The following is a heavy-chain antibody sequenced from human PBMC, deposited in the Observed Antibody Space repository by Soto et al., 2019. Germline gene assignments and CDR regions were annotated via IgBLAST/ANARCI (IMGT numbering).Heavy chain of an antibody. CDR2: IYYSGST. V-gene: IGHV4-59*01. CDR1: GGSISSYY. J-gene: IGHJ3*02. CDR3: ARDGDGYNRGAFDI. D-gene: IGHD5-12*01. Sequence: LSLTCTVSGGSISSYYWSWIRQPPGKGLEWIGYIYYSGSTNYNPSLKSRVTISVDTSKNQFSLKLSSVTAADTAVYYCARDGDGYNRGAFDIWGQGTMVTV.